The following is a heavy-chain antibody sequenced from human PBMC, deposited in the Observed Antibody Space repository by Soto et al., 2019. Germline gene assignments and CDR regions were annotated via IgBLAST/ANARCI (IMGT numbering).Heavy chain of an antibody. V-gene: IGHV4-39*01. D-gene: IGHD4-17*01. Sequence: QLQLQESGPGLVKPSETLSLTCTVSGGSISSSDYYWGWIRQPPGKGLEWIGDISYSGGTYYNPSLKSRLTISGDTSKNQVSLNLSSVTAADTAVYYCARRRWLTTSWFDPWGQGTLVTVSS. CDR3: ARRRWLTTSWFDP. CDR1: GGSISSSDYY. J-gene: IGHJ5*02. CDR2: ISYSGGT.